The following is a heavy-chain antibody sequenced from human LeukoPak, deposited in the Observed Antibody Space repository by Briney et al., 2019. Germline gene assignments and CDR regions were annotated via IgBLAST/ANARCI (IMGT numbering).Heavy chain of an antibody. D-gene: IGHD6-19*01. CDR3: ARGGGGSGWYGNFYY. CDR1: GDSVSSNSAA. CDR2: TYYRSKWYN. J-gene: IGHJ4*02. V-gene: IGHV6-1*01. Sequence: SQTLSLTCAISGDSVSSNSAAWNWIRQSRSRGLEWLGRTYYRSKWYNNYAVSVKSRITTNPDTSKNQFSLQLDSVTPEDTAVYYCARGGGGSGWYGNFYYWGQGTLVTVSS.